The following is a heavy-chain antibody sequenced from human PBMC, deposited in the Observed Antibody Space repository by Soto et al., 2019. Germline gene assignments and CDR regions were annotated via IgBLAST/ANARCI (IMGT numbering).Heavy chain of an antibody. J-gene: IGHJ6*02. V-gene: IGHV1-58*01. CDR1: GFTFTSSA. CDR3: AALYWNNYYYYGMDV. Sequence: QMQLVQSGPEVKKPGTSVKVSCKASGFTFTSSAVQWVRQARGQRLEWIGWIVVGSGNTNYAQKFQERVTITRDMSTSTADMELSSLRSEDTAVYYCAALYWNNYYYYGMDVWGQGTTVTVSS. CDR2: IVVGSGNT. D-gene: IGHD2-8*02.